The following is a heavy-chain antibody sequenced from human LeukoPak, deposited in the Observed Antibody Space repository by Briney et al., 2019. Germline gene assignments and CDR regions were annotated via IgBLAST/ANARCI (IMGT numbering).Heavy chain of an antibody. CDR2: IYYSGST. V-gene: IGHV4-59*01. J-gene: IGHJ3*02. D-gene: IGHD3-22*01. Sequence: SETLSLTCTDSGGSISSYHWSWIRQPPGKGLECIGFIYYSGSTNYNPSLKSRVTISVDTSKNQFSLKLSSVTAADTAVYYCARARNYYDSSDYYYEGDAFDIWGQGTMVTVSS. CDR1: GGSISSYH. CDR3: ARARNYYDSSDYYYEGDAFDI.